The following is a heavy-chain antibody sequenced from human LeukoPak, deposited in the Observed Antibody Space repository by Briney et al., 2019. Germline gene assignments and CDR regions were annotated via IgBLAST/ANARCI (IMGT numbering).Heavy chain of an antibody. V-gene: IGHV1-8*01. J-gene: IGHJ4*02. CDR3: ARMYDSSGYYSNYFDY. Sequence: ASVKVSCKASGYTFTSYDINWVRQATGQGLEWMGWMNPNSGNTGYAQKFQGRVTMTRNTSISTAYMELSRLRSDDTAVYYCARMYDSSGYYSNYFDYWGQGTLVTVSS. D-gene: IGHD3-22*01. CDR1: GYTFTSYD. CDR2: MNPNSGNT.